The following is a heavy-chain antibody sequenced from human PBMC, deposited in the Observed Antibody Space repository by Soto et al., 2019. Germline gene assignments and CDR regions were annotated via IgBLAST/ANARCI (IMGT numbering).Heavy chain of an antibody. J-gene: IGHJ4*02. V-gene: IGHV3-74*01. Sequence: EVQLVESGGGLVQPGGSLRLSCAASGFTFSSYWMHWVRQAPGKGLVWVSRINSDGSSTSYADSVKGRFTISRDNAKNTLYLQMNSLRAEDTAVYYCARVGYDSSGYYVYYFDYWGQGTLVTVSS. CDR2: INSDGSST. CDR3: ARVGYDSSGYYVYYFDY. CDR1: GFTFSSYW. D-gene: IGHD3-22*01.